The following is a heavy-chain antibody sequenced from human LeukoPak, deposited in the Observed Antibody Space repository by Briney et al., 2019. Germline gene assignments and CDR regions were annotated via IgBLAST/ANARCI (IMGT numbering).Heavy chain of an antibody. CDR1: GYTFTSYG. J-gene: IGHJ4*02. CDR3: ARDYYDSSGYYFVY. CDR2: ISAYNGNA. V-gene: IGHV1-18*01. D-gene: IGHD3-22*01. Sequence: TSVKVSCKASGYTFTSYGISWVRQAPGQGLEWMGWISAYNGNANYAQKLQGRVTMTTDTSTSTAYMELRSLRSDDTAVYYCARDYYDSSGYYFVYWGQGTLVTVSS.